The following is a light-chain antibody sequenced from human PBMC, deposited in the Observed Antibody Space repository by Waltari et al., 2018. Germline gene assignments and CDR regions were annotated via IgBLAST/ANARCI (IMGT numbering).Light chain of an antibody. V-gene: IGKV2-28*01. CDR3: MQALQPPLS. J-gene: IGKJ4*01. CDR2: RGS. CDR1: QTLLFVNGYDY. Sequence: DIVLIQSPLSLSVTPGEPASISCRSSQTLLFVNGYDYLDWYVQKPGQSPQRLITRGSSRAPGVPARFSGSGSGTDFTLEITRVEPEDVGIYYCMQALQPPLSFGGGTRVEI.